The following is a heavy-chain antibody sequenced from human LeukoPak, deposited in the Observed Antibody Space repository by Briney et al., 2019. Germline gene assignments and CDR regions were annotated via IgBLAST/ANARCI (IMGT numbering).Heavy chain of an antibody. CDR3: ATDTYSGSYRSEFANY. CDR2: MNPNSGNT. CDR1: GYSLTSYD. D-gene: IGHD1-26*01. V-gene: IGHV1-8*03. J-gene: IGHJ4*02. Sequence: ASVKVSCKASGYSLTSYDINWVRQATGQGLEWMGWMNPNSGNTGYAQKFQGRVTITRNTSISTAYMELSSLRSEDTAVYYCATDTYSGSYRSEFANYWGQGTLVTVSS.